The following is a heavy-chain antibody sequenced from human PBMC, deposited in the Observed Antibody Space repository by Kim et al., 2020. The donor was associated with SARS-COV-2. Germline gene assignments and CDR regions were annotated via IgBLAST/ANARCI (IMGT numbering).Heavy chain of an antibody. CDR3: AKVSRVHSSIAAAGRYYYYNYMDV. J-gene: IGHJ6*03. Sequence: GGSLRLSCAASGFTFSSYAMSWVRQAPGKGLEWVSAISGSGGSTYYADSVKGRFTISRDNSKNTLYLQMNSRRAEDTAVYYCAKVSRVHSSIAAAGRYYYYNYMDVWGKGATVTVSS. CDR2: ISGSGGST. D-gene: IGHD6-13*01. V-gene: IGHV3-23*01. CDR1: GFTFSSYA.